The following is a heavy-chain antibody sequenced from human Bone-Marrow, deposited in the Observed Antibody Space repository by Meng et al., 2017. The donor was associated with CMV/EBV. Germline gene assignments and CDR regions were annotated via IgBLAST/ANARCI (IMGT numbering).Heavy chain of an antibody. CDR3: ARVDIVVVPAALGGYYYYGMDI. CDR1: GYTFTSYG. V-gene: IGHV1-18*01. D-gene: IGHD2-2*01. J-gene: IGHJ6*02. Sequence: ASVKVSCKASGYTFTSYGISWVRQAPGQGLEWMGWISAYNGNTNYAQKLQGRVTMTTDTSTSTAYMELRSLRSDDTAVYYCARVDIVVVPAALGGYYYYGMDIWGQGHTVNVSS. CDR2: ISAYNGNT.